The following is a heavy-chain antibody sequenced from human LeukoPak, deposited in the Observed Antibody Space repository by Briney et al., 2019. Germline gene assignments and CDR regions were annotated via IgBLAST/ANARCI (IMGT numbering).Heavy chain of an antibody. CDR3: AGAGMVINAFDI. V-gene: IGHV3-23*01. Sequence: GGSLRLSCAASGFTFSSYAMSWVRQAPGKGLEWVSAISGSGGSTYYADSVKGRSTISRDNSKNTLYLQMNSLRAEDTAVYYCAGAGMVINAFDIWGQGTMVTVSS. D-gene: IGHD2-21*01. CDR2: ISGSGGST. CDR1: GFTFSSYA. J-gene: IGHJ3*02.